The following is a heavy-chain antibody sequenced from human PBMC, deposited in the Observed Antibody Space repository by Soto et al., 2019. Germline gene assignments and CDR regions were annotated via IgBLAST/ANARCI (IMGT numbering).Heavy chain of an antibody. CDR3: ARVPPSSGWSYYFDY. Sequence: GASVKVSCKASGGTFSSYAISWVRQAPGQGLEWMGGIIPIFGTANYAQKFQGRVTITADKSTSTAYMELSSLRSEDTAVYYCARVPPSSGWSYYFDYWGQGTLVTVSS. V-gene: IGHV1-69*06. CDR1: GGTFSSYA. D-gene: IGHD6-19*01. J-gene: IGHJ4*02. CDR2: IIPIFGTA.